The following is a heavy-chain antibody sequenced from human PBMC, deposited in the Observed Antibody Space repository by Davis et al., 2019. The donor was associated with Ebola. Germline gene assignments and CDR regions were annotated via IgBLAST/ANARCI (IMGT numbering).Heavy chain of an antibody. CDR3: TTPGGQDSGYDVSDI. J-gene: IGHJ3*02. V-gene: IGHV1-46*03. CDR1: GYTFTNYY. Sequence: AASVKVSCKASGYTFTNYYMHWVRQAPGQGLEWMGMINPNDGRTIYAQKFQGRVTVTRDTSTTTVYMDLSSLRSEDTALYYCTTPGGQDSGYDVSDIWGQGTMVTVSS. D-gene: IGHD5-12*01. CDR2: INPNDGRT.